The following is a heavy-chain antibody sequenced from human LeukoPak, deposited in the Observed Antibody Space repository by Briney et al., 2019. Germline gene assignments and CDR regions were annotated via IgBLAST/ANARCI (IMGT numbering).Heavy chain of an antibody. CDR1: GYTFTGYY. CDR2: INPNSGGT. CDR3: ARAPEPVLLWFGESNYGMDV. Sequence: ASVKVSCKASGYTFTGYYMHWVRQAPGQGLEWMGWINPNSGGTNYAQKFQGWVTMTRDTSISTAYMELSRLRSDDTAVYYCARAPEPVLLWFGESNYGMDVWGQGTTVTVSS. D-gene: IGHD3-10*01. V-gene: IGHV1-2*04. J-gene: IGHJ6*02.